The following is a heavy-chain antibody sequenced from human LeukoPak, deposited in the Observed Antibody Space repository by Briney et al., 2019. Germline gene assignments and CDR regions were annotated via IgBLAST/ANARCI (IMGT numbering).Heavy chain of an antibody. V-gene: IGHV3-48*01. D-gene: IGHD2-15*01. CDR1: GFTFSSYS. CDR2: ISSSSSTI. Sequence: GGSLRLSCAASGFTFSSYSMNWVRQAPGKGLEWVSYISSSSSTIYHADSVKGRFTISRDNAKNSLYLQMNSLRAEDTAVYYCARDLRRVVVAATDDYWGQGTLVTVSS. CDR3: ARDLRRVVVAATDDY. J-gene: IGHJ4*02.